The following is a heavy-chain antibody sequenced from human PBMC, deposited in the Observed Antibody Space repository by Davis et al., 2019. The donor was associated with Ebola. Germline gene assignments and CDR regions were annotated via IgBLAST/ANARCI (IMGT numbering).Heavy chain of an antibody. CDR1: GFTFSSYG. CDR2: ISYDGSNK. Sequence: GGSLRLSCAASGFTFSSYGMHWVRQAPGKGLEWVAVISYDGSNKYYADSVKGRFTISRDNSKNTLYLQMNSLRAEDTAVYYCARGTHFGVLRAYYYYGMDVWGKGTTVTVSS. D-gene: IGHD3-3*01. V-gene: IGHV3-30*03. J-gene: IGHJ6*04. CDR3: ARGTHFGVLRAYYYYGMDV.